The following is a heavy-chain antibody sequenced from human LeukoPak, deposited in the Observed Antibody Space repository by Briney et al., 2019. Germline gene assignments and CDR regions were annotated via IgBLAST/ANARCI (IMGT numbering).Heavy chain of an antibody. D-gene: IGHD6-19*01. V-gene: IGHV4-61*02. CDR1: GGSISSGSYY. CDR2: IYSSGST. Sequence: PSQTLSLTCTVSGGSISSGSYYWSWIRQPAGKGLEWIGRIYSSGSTNYNPSLKSRVTILVDTSKNQFSLTLSSVTAADTAVYYCASRTGYSIGYYSFDYWGQGTLVTVSS. CDR3: ASRTGYSIGYYSFDY. J-gene: IGHJ4*02.